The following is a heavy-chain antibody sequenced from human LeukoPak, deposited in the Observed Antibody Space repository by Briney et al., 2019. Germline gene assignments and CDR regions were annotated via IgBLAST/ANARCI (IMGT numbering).Heavy chain of an antibody. J-gene: IGHJ4*02. CDR3: VRVPSDRYCSSTSCSEGIY. CDR2: INPSGGST. D-gene: IGHD2-2*01. CDR1: GYTFTSYY. V-gene: IGHV1-46*01. Sequence: ASVKVSCKASGYTFTSYYMHWVRQAPGQGLEWMGIINPSGGSTSYAQKFQGRVTMTRDTSTSTVYMELSSLRSEDTAVYYCVRVPSDRYCSSTSCSEGIYWGQGTLVTVSS.